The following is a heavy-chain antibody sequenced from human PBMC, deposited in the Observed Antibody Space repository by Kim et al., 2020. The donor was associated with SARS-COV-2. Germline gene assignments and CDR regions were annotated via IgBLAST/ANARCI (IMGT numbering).Heavy chain of an antibody. D-gene: IGHD6-13*01. CDR2: ISWNSGSI. CDR3: AKDYSPRIAGCWFDP. Sequence: GGSLRLSCAASGFTFDDYAMHWVRQAPGKGLEWVSGISWNSGSIGYADSVKGRFTISRDNAKNSLYLQMNSLRAEDTALYYCAKDYSPRIAGCWFDPWGQGTLVTVSS. J-gene: IGHJ5*02. V-gene: IGHV3-9*01. CDR1: GFTFDDYA.